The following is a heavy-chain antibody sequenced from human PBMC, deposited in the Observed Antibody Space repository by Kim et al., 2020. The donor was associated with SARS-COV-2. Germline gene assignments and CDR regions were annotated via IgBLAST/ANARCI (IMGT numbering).Heavy chain of an antibody. D-gene: IGHD2-2*01. J-gene: IGHJ4*02. CDR1: GYTFTTYG. CDR2: ISTYNGNT. Sequence: ASVKVSCKASGYTFTTYGVSWVRQAPGQGLEWMSWISTYNGNTNYAQKFQGRVTMTTDTSTSTAYMELRSLRSDDTAVYYCARDLGYCSSTSCRHLYSWGQGTLVTVSS. CDR3: ARDLGYCSSTSCRHLYS. V-gene: IGHV1-18*01.